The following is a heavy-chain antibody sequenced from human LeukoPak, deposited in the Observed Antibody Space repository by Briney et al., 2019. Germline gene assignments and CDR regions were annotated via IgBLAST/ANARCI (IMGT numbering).Heavy chain of an antibody. J-gene: IGHJ5*02. Sequence: SETLALTCPVSGGSIRSGGYYWGWIRQHPGKGLEWIRYIYYSGSTYYNPSLKSRVTISVDTSKNQFSLQLSSVTAADTAVYYCARAANYDCSGYPLLWFDRWGQGTLVPVSS. CDR3: ARAANYDCSGYPLLWFDR. V-gene: IGHV4-31*03. D-gene: IGHD3-22*01. CDR1: GGSIRSGGYY. CDR2: IYYSGST.